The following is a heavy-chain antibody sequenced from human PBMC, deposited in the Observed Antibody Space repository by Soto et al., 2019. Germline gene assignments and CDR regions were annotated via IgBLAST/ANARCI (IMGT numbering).Heavy chain of an antibody. CDR2: ISAYNGNT. V-gene: IGHV1-18*01. CDR3: ARVSELWFGELLWFDP. J-gene: IGHJ5*02. CDR1: GYTFTSYG. D-gene: IGHD3-10*01. Sequence: ASVKVSCKASGYTFTSYGISWVRQAPGQGLEWMGWISAYNGNTNYAQKLQGRVTMTTDTSTSTAYMELRSLRSDDTAVYYCARVSELWFGELLWFDPWGQGTLVTVSS.